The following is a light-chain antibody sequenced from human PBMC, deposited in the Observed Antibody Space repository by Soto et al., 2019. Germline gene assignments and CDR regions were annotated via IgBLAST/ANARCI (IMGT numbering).Light chain of an antibody. Sequence: QSALTQPASVSGSPGQSITISCTGTSSDVGGYNYVSWYQQHPGKAPKLLIYDVNNRPSGVSNRFSGSKSGNTASLTVSGLQADDEADYYCSSYASSSTPYVFGTGTKVTVL. V-gene: IGLV2-14*03. CDR2: DVN. CDR3: SSYASSSTPYV. J-gene: IGLJ1*01. CDR1: SSDVGGYNY.